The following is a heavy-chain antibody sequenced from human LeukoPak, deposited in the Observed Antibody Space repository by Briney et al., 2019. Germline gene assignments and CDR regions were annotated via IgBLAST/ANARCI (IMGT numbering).Heavy chain of an antibody. D-gene: IGHD3-22*01. CDR1: GXTVSSNY. CDR3: ATYYYDSSGYYYPTDY. V-gene: IGHV3-53*01. Sequence: GGSLRLSCAASGXTVSSNYMSWVRQAPGKGLESVSVIYSGGSTYYADSVKGRFTISRDNSKNTLYLQMNSLRAEDTAVYYCATYYYDSSGYYYPTDYWGQGTLVTVSS. J-gene: IGHJ4*02. CDR2: IYSGGST.